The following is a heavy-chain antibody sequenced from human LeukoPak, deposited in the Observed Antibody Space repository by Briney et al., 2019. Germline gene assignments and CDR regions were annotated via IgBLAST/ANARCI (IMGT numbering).Heavy chain of an antibody. CDR2: IYYSGST. CDR1: GGSISNYY. Sequence: SETLSLTCTVSGGSISNYYWIWIRQPPGKTLEWIGYIYYSGSTNYNPSLKSRVTISVDTSKNQFSLKLSSVTAADTAVYYCARLALWFGELDYWGQGTLVTVSS. V-gene: IGHV4-59*08. D-gene: IGHD3-10*01. J-gene: IGHJ4*02. CDR3: ARLALWFGELDY.